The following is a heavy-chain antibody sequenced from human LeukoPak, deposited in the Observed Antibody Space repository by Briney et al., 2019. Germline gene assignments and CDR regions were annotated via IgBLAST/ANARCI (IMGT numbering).Heavy chain of an antibody. CDR2: INHSGST. Sequence: PSETLSLTCAVYGGSFSGYYWSWIRQPPGKGLEWIGEINHSGSTNYNPSLKSRVTISVDTSKNQFSLKLSSVTAADTAVYYCARPAKSIAVAGSKNYFDYWGQGTLVTVSS. V-gene: IGHV4-34*01. CDR1: GGSFSGYY. D-gene: IGHD6-19*01. J-gene: IGHJ4*02. CDR3: ARPAKSIAVAGSKNYFDY.